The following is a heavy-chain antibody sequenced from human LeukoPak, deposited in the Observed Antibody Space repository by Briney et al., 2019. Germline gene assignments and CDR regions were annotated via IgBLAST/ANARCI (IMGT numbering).Heavy chain of an antibody. D-gene: IGHD3-22*01. CDR1: GGSFSGYY. CDR2: INHSGST. J-gene: IGHJ4*02. CDR3: ARDPRGYYDSSGYVDY. V-gene: IGHV4-34*01. Sequence: SETLSLTCAVYGGSFSGYYWSWIRQPPGKGLEWIGEINHSGSTNYNPSLKSRVTISVDTSKNQFSLKLSSVTAADTAVYYCARDPRGYYDSSGYVDYWGQGTLVTVSS.